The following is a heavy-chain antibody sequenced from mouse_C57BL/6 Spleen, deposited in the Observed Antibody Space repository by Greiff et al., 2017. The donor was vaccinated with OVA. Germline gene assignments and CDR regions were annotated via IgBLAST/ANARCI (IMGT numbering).Heavy chain of an antibody. CDR1: GFTFSDYY. V-gene: IGHV5-12*01. CDR2: ISNGGGST. D-gene: IGHD2-4*01. J-gene: IGHJ4*01. Sequence: EVQLVESGGGLVQPGGSLKLSCAASGFTFSDYYMYWVRQTPEKRLEWVAYISNGGGSTYYPDTVKGRFTISRDNAKNTLYLQMSRLKSEDTAMYYCAMVIYYDYDGYAMDYWGQGTSVTVSS. CDR3: AMVIYYDYDGYAMDY.